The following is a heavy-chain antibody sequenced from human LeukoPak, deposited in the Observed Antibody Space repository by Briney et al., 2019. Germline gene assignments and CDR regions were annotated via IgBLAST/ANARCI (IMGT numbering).Heavy chain of an antibody. CDR1: GFTFSSYG. Sequence: GGSLTLSCAASGFTFSSYGMHCVRQPPGKGLEWVAVMRYDGSNKYYADSVKGRFTIARDNSKNTLYLQMNSLRAEDTAVYYCARDNYGMGVWGQGTTVTVSS. CDR2: MRYDGSNK. CDR3: ARDNYGMGV. V-gene: IGHV3-33*01. J-gene: IGHJ6*02.